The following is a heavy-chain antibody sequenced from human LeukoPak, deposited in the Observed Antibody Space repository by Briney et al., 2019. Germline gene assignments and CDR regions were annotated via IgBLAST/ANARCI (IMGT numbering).Heavy chain of an antibody. CDR1: GFTVSSNY. V-gene: IGHV3-53*01. CDR2: IYSGGRT. Sequence: PGGSLRLSCAASGFTVSSNYMSWVRQAPGKGLEWVSVIYSGGRTYYADSVKGRFTISRDNSKNTLYLQMNSLRAEDTAVYYCAKEAVTTFLTAGDHWGQGTLVTVSS. CDR3: AKEAVTTFLTAGDH. J-gene: IGHJ4*02. D-gene: IGHD4-17*01.